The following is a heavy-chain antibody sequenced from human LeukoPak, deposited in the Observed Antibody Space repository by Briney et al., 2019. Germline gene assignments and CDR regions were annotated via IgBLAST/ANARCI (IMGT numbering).Heavy chain of an antibody. CDR2: INHSGST. V-gene: IGHV4-34*01. Sequence: SETLSLTCSVYGGSVSGYYWSCIRQPPGRGLEWIGEINHSGSTNYNPSLKSRVTISVDTSKNQFSLKLSSVTAADTAVYYCARADGDRDVYNFWFDPWGQGSQVTVSS. D-gene: IGHD5-24*01. CDR1: GGSVSGYY. CDR3: ARADGDRDVYNFWFDP. J-gene: IGHJ5*02.